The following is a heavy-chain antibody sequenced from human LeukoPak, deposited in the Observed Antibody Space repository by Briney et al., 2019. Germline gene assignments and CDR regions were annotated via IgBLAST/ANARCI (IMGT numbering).Heavy chain of an antibody. CDR1: GLTFSSYA. CDR3: AKGGLIAYFDY. V-gene: IGHV3-23*01. D-gene: IGHD3-16*02. CDR2: ISGSDDST. J-gene: IGHJ4*02. Sequence: GGSLRLSCAASGLTFSSYAVSWVRQAPGKGLEWVSAISGSDDSTYYADSVKGRFTISRDNSKNTLYLQMNSLRAEDTALYYCAKGGLIAYFDYWGQGTLVTVSS.